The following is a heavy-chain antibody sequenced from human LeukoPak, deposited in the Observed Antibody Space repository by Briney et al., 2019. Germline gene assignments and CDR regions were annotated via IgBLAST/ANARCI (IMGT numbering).Heavy chain of an antibody. CDR1: GFTFSNAW. J-gene: IGHJ4*02. CDR3: TTDGFYYDSSGYSPLDH. Sequence: GGSLRLSCAASGFTFSNAWMSWVRQAPGKGLEWVGRIKSEADGGTTDYATPVKGRFTISRDDSKSTLFLQMNSLKTEDTAVYYCTTDGFYYDSSGYSPLDHWGQGTLVTVSS. D-gene: IGHD3-22*01. V-gene: IGHV3-15*01. CDR2: IKSEADGGTT.